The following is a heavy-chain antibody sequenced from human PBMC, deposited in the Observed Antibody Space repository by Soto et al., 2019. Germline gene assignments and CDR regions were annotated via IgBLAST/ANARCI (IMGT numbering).Heavy chain of an antibody. CDR2: INPNSGGT. D-gene: IGHD2-15*01. Sequence: GASVKVSCKASGYTFTGYYMHWVRQAPGQGLEWMGWINPNSGGTNYAQKFQGWVTMTRDTSISTAYMGLSSLRSEDTAVYYCASRYCSGGSCAAGWFGPWGQGTLVTVSS. CDR3: ASRYCSGGSCAAGWFGP. V-gene: IGHV1-2*04. J-gene: IGHJ5*02. CDR1: GYTFTGYY.